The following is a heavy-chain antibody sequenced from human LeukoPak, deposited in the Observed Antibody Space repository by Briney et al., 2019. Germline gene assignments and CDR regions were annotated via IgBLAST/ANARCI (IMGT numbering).Heavy chain of an antibody. CDR1: GGSISSYY. V-gene: IGHV4-59*01. D-gene: IGHD4-17*01. CDR3: ARSHAYGDYVRWFDP. Sequence: SETLSLTCTVSGGSISSYYWSLIRQPPGKGLEGIGYIYYSGSTNYNPSLKSRVTISVDTSKNQFSLKLSSVTAADTAVYYCARSHAYGDYVRWFDPWGQGTLVTVSS. J-gene: IGHJ5*02. CDR2: IYYSGST.